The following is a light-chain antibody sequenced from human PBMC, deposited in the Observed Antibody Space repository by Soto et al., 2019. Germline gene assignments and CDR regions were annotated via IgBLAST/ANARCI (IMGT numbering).Light chain of an antibody. CDR1: SSDVGAYNY. V-gene: IGLV2-14*01. CDR2: DVS. CDR3: SSYTSDNTYV. J-gene: IGLJ1*01. Sequence: QSALTQPASVSGSPGQSITISCSGTSSDVGAYNYVSWYQQHPGKAPRVMIYDVSNRPSGVSNRFSGSKSGNTATLTISGLQAEDEADYYCSSYTSDNTYVFATGTKVTV.